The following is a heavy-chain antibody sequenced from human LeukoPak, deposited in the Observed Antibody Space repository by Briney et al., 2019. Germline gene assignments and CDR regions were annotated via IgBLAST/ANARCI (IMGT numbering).Heavy chain of an antibody. V-gene: IGHV1-69*04. CDR1: GGTFSSYA. J-gene: IGHJ5*02. Sequence: SVKVSCKASGGTFSSYAISWVRQAPGQGLEWMGRIIPILGIANYAQKFQGRVTITADKSTSTAYMELSSLRSEDTAVYYCAKGHTPATTNWFDPWGQGTLVTVSS. CDR2: IIPILGIA. D-gene: IGHD1-26*01. CDR3: AKGHTPATTNWFDP.